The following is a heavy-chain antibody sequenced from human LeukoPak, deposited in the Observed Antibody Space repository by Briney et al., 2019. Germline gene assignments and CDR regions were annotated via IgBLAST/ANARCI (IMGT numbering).Heavy chain of an antibody. J-gene: IGHJ3*02. V-gene: IGHV4-59*01. CDR2: VYYTGST. CDR3: ARYIVSYPHDAFDI. Sequence: PSETLSLTCTVSGGSISSYYWSWVRQPPGKGLEWIGFVYYTGSTNYSPSLKSRVTISVDTSKNQFSLKLRSVTAADTAVYYCARYIVSYPHDAFDIWGQGTMVTVSS. D-gene: IGHD1-26*01. CDR1: GGSISSYY.